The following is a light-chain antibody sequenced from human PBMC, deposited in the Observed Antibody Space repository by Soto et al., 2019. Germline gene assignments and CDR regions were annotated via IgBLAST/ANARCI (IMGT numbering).Light chain of an antibody. Sequence: ALTQPASVSGPPGQSITIACTGTSSDVGGYGSVSWYQQHPGKAPKLMIYEVSNRPSGVSNRFSGSKSGNTASLTISGLQAEDEAYYYCCSYAGSSYYVFGSGTKVTVL. V-gene: IGLV2-14*01. CDR2: EVS. CDR3: CSYAGSSYYV. CDR1: SSDVGGYGS. J-gene: IGLJ1*01.